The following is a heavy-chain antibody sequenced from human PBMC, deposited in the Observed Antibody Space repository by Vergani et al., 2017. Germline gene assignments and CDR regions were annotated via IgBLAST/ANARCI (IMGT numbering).Heavy chain of an antibody. Sequence: EVQLVESGGGLVQPGGSLRLSCAASGFTFSSYWMSWVRQAPGKGLEWVANIKQDGSEKYYVDSVKGRFTISRDNAKNSLYLQMNSLRAEDTAVYYCARDRSVVVTAIRSDAFDIWGQGTMVTVSS. D-gene: IGHD2-21*02. CDR3: ARDRSVVVTAIRSDAFDI. V-gene: IGHV3-7*01. CDR2: IKQDGSEK. J-gene: IGHJ3*02. CDR1: GFTFSSYW.